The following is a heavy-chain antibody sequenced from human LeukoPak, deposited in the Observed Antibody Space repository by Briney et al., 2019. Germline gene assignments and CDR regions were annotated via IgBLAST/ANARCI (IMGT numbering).Heavy chain of an antibody. CDR3: AKDRDDYVWGSYLGAFDI. CDR2: ISGSGGST. J-gene: IGHJ3*02. D-gene: IGHD3-16*01. CDR1: GFTFSNFA. V-gene: IGHV3-23*01. Sequence: PGGSLRLSCTVSGFTFSNFAMSWVRQAPGKGLEWVSLISGSGGSTYYADSVKGRFAISRDNSKNTLYLQMNSLRAEDTAVFYCAKDRDDYVWGSYLGAFDIWGQGTMVTVSS.